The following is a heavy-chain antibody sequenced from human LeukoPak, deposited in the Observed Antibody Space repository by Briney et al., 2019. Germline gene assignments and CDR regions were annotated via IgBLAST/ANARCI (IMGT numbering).Heavy chain of an antibody. Sequence: SETLSLTCTVSGGSISSSSYYWGWIRQPPGKGLEWIGSIFYSGSTYYNPSLKSRVTISVDTSNNQFSLNLTSVTAADAAVYYCARDLGYSGFDWAPWGQGTLVTVSS. CDR3: ARDLGYSGFDWAP. J-gene: IGHJ5*02. V-gene: IGHV4-39*07. CDR1: GGSISSSSYY. CDR2: IFYSGST. D-gene: IGHD5-12*01.